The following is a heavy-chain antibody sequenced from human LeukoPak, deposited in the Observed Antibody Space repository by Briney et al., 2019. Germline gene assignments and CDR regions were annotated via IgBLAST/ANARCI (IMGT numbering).Heavy chain of an antibody. V-gene: IGHV5-51*01. D-gene: IGHD1-20*01. J-gene: IGHJ6*03. Sequence: GESLKISCKGSGYSFTSYWIGWVRHMPGKGLEWMGIIYPGDSDTRYSPSFQGQVTISADKSISTAYLQWSSLKASDTAMYYCARHNGYNWNMYYYMDVWGKGTTVTVSS. CDR1: GYSFTSYW. CDR2: IYPGDSDT. CDR3: ARHNGYNWNMYYYMDV.